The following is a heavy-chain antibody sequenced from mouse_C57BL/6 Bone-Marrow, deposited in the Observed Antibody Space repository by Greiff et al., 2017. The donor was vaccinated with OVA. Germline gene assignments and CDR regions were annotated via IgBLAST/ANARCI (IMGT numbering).Heavy chain of an antibody. Sequence: VQLQQPGAELVRPGSSVKLSCKASGYTFTSYWMHWVKQRPIQGLEWIGNIDPSDSETHYNQKFKDKATLTVDKSSSTAYIQLSSLTSEDSAVYYCAREVYYYGSSLFDYWGQGTTLTVSS. V-gene: IGHV1-52*01. D-gene: IGHD1-1*01. CDR3: AREVYYYGSSLFDY. CDR2: IDPSDSET. CDR1: GYTFTSYW. J-gene: IGHJ2*01.